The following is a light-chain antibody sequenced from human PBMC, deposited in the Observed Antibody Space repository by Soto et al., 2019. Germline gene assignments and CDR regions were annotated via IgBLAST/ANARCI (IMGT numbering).Light chain of an antibody. CDR2: DAS. J-gene: IGKJ4*02. CDR3: QQYNSYPR. Sequence: DIQMTQSPSTLSASVGDRVTITCRASQSISSWLAWYQQKPGKAPKLLIYDASSLESGVPSRFSGSGSGTEFPLTISSLQPDDFATYYCQQYNSYPRFGGGTKVEIK. V-gene: IGKV1-5*01. CDR1: QSISSW.